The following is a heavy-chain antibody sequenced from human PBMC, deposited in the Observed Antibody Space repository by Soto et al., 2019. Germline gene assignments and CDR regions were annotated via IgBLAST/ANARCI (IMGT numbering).Heavy chain of an antibody. Sequence: QVQLVQSGAEVKNPGASVKVSCKASGYTFTRYGIGWARQAPGQGLEWMGWINTYNGNTNYAQNVQGRVTLTTDTNTSTAYMELRSLRSNDTAIYYCAMVDVYVTPSPQDVWGQGTTVIVSS. D-gene: IGHD3-16*01. CDR2: INTYNGNT. V-gene: IGHV1-18*01. CDR1: GYTFTRYG. J-gene: IGHJ6*02. CDR3: AMVDVYVTPSPQDV.